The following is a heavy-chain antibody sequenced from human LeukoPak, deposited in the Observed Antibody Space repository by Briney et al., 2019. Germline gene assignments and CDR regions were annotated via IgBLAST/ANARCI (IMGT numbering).Heavy chain of an antibody. CDR1: RFTFSSYE. V-gene: IGHV3-23*01. Sequence: QPGGSLRLSCAASRFTFSSYEMNWVRQAPGKGLEWVSAIGGGGGSINYADSVKGRFTISRDNSKNTLYLQLNILRAEDTAVYFCAKGRGSPYYFDYWGQGTLVTVSS. CDR3: AKGRGSPYYFDY. CDR2: IGGGGGSI. D-gene: IGHD1-26*01. J-gene: IGHJ4*02.